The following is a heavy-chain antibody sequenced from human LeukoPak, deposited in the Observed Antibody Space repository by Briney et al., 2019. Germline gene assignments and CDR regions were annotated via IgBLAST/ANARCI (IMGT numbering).Heavy chain of an antibody. CDR3: ARVGSVAHYYFDY. CDR1: GFTVSSNY. Sequence: GGSLRLSCAASGFTVSSNYMSWVRQAPGKGLEWVSVIYSGGSTYYADSVKGRFTISRDNSKNTLYLQMNSLRAEDTAVYYCARVGSVAHYYFDYWGQGTLVTVSS. V-gene: IGHV3-53*01. D-gene: IGHD6-19*01. CDR2: IYSGGST. J-gene: IGHJ4*02.